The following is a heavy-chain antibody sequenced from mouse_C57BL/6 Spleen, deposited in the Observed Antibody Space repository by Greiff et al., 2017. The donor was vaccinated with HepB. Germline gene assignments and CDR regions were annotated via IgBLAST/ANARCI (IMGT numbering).Heavy chain of an antibody. Sequence: VQLQQSGAELVRPGASVTLSCKASGYTFTDYEMHWVKQTPVHGLEWIGAIDPETGGTAYNQKFKGKAILTADKSSSTAYMELRSLTSEDSAVYYCTRYPSYYGSSDYWGQGTTLTVSS. V-gene: IGHV1-15*01. CDR1: GYTFTDYE. CDR2: IDPETGGT. D-gene: IGHD1-1*01. J-gene: IGHJ2*01. CDR3: TRYPSYYGSSDY.